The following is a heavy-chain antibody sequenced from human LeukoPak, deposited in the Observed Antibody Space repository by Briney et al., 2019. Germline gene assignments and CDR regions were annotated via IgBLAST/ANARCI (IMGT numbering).Heavy chain of an antibody. D-gene: IGHD7-27*01. J-gene: IGHJ3*02. CDR3: ARELGYDAFDI. CDR1: GGSISSYY. Sequence: KPSETLSLTCTVSGGSISSYYWSWIRQPPGKGLEWIGYIYYSGSTNYNPSLKSRVTISVDTSKNQFSLKLSSVTAADTAVYYCARELGYDAFDIWGRGTMVTVSS. CDR2: IYYSGST. V-gene: IGHV4-59*01.